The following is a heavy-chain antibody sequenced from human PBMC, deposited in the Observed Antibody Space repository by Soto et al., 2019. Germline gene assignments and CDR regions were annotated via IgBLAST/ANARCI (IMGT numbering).Heavy chain of an antibody. J-gene: IGHJ6*02. CDR2: IYYSGST. V-gene: IGHV4-31*03. D-gene: IGHD6-6*01. CDR3: ARVSSSCASCYYYGMDV. Sequence: PSETLSLTCTVSGGSISSGGYYWSWIRQHPGKGLEWIGYIYYSGSTYYNPSLKSRVTISVDTSKNQLSLKLSSVTAADTAVYYCARVSSSCASCYYYGMDVWGQGTTVTVSS. CDR1: GGSISSGGYY.